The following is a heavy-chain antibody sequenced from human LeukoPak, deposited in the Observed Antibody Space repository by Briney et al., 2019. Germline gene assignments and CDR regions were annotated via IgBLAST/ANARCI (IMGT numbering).Heavy chain of an antibody. J-gene: IGHJ6*02. CDR2: IYSGGST. Sequence: GGSLRLSCAASGFTVSSNYMSGVRQAPGKGLEWVSVIYSGGSTYYADSVKGRFTISRDNSKNTLYLQMNSLRAEDTAVYYCARDLGGSLYYYYGMDVWGQGTTVTVSS. CDR1: GFTVSSNY. D-gene: IGHD2-15*01. CDR3: ARDLGGSLYYYYGMDV. V-gene: IGHV3-53*01.